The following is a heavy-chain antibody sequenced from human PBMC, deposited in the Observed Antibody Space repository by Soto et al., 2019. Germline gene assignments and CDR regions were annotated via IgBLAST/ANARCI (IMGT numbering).Heavy chain of an antibody. D-gene: IGHD3-22*01. CDR2: INDSGST. J-gene: IGHJ4*02. Sequence: QVQLQQWGAGLLKPSETLSLTCAVYGGSFSDYSWTWIRQPPGKGLEWIGEINDSGSTNYTPSLKRRVTISRDTSKNRFSLKLSSVTAADTAVYYCARGSHKLHSYDSSGFYHYVDYWGQGSLVTVSS. CDR1: GGSFSDYS. V-gene: IGHV4-34*01. CDR3: ARGSHKLHSYDSSGFYHYVDY.